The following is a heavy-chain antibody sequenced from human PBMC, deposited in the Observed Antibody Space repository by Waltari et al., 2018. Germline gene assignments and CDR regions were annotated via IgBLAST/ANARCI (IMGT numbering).Heavy chain of an antibody. CDR1: GYTFTGYY. V-gene: IGHV1-2*02. CDR2: INPNSGGT. Sequence: QVQLVQSGAEVKKPGASVKVSCKASGYTFTGYYMHWVRQAPGQGLEWMGWINPNSGGTNYAQKFQGRVTMTRDTSISTAYMELSRLRSDDTAVYYCARALLGYIVVDRGWFDPWGQGTLVTVSS. D-gene: IGHD3-9*01. J-gene: IGHJ5*02. CDR3: ARALLGYIVVDRGWFDP.